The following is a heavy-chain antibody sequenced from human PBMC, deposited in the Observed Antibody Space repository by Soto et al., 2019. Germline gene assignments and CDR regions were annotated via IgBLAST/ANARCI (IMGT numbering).Heavy chain of an antibody. Sequence: QVELKESGPGLVKPSETLSLTCTVSGGSVSSGGFYYHWIRQPPGKGLEWIGYVYHGGFTNYSPSLKSRVTISVDTSASSISLKFASVTSVVTAVYYCARQTSPWGFDVWGQGTTVTVSS. V-gene: IGHV4-61*08. CDR3: ARQTSPWGFDV. CDR2: VYHGGFT. J-gene: IGHJ6*02. CDR1: GGSVSSGGFY. D-gene: IGHD7-27*01.